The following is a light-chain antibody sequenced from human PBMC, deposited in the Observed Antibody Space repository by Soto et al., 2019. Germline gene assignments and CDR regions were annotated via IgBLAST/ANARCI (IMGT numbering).Light chain of an antibody. Sequence: EIVLTQSPATLSLSPGERATLSCRASQSVGSYLAWYQQKPGQAPRLLILDASNRATGIPARFSGSGSGTDFTLAISRLEPEDVAVYDCQQRSNWPLSLTFGGGTKVEIK. V-gene: IGKV3-11*01. CDR1: QSVGSY. CDR3: QQRSNWPLSLT. CDR2: DAS. J-gene: IGKJ4*01.